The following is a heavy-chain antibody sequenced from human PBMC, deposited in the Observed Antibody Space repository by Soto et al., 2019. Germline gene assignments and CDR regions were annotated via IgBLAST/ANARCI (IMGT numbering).Heavy chain of an antibody. Sequence: PGGSLRLSCAASGFTFSSYAMSWVRQAPGKGLEWVSAISGSGGSTYYADSVKGRFTISRDNSKNTLYLQMNSLRAEDTAVYYCAKDFGTFWSGYYTAKEDAFDIWGQGTMVTVSS. CDR2: ISGSGGST. CDR3: AKDFGTFWSGYYTAKEDAFDI. CDR1: GFTFSSYA. V-gene: IGHV3-23*01. J-gene: IGHJ3*02. D-gene: IGHD3-3*01.